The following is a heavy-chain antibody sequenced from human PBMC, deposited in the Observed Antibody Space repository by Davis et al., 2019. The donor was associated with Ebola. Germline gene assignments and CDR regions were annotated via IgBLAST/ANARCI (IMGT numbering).Heavy chain of an antibody. V-gene: IGHV4-39*01. CDR1: GGSIGSTTSY. J-gene: IGHJ4*02. CDR3: ARLSSSVAGLY. Sequence: MPGGSLRLSCTVSGGSIGSTTSYCGWIRQPPGKGLDWIGSIHYGGSTYYTPSLKSRVIISVDTSRKQFSLNLSSVTAADTAIYYCARLSSSVAGLYWGQGILVTVSS. D-gene: IGHD6-19*01. CDR2: IHYGGST.